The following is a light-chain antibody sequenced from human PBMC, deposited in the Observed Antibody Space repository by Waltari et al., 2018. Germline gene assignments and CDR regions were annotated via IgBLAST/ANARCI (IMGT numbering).Light chain of an antibody. Sequence: SYVLTQPPSVSVAQGKTPRITCGGESIGSKSVHWYQQKPGQAPVLFIYYDSERPSGIPARFSGSNSGNTAALTISRGEAGDEADFYCRVWDESTDQSAVVFGGGTKLTVL. CDR1: SIGSKS. CDR3: RVWDESTDQSAVV. J-gene: IGLJ2*01. V-gene: IGLV3-21*04. CDR2: YDS.